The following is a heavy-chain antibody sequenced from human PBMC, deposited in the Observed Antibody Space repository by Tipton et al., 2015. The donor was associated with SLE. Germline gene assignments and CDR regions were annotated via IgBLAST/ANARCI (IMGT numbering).Heavy chain of an antibody. V-gene: IGHV4-59*01. J-gene: IGHJ3*02. CDR3: ARDSPGDFDWFDAFDI. D-gene: IGHD3-9*01. CDR1: GDSMTHYY. CDR2: MHYSGSF. Sequence: GLVKPSETLSLTCSVSGDSMTHYYWTWIRQTPGKGLEWIGYMHYSGSFDYNPSLKSRVTISVDTSKNQFSLKLSSVTAADTAVYYCARDSPGDFDWFDAFDIWGQGTMVTVSS.